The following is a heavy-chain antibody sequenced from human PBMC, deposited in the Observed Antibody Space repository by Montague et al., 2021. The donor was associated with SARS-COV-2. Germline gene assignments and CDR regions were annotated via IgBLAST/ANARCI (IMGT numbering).Heavy chain of an antibody. D-gene: IGHD6-6*01. Sequence: SETLSLTCTVSGASVASGNFYWSWIRPPPGKGLEWIGYMYYTGHTNYNPSLESRVTMPVDPSKNQFSLTLTSVTAADTAVYYCARSRANVPSRPGFDYWGQGALVTVSS. CDR3: ARSRANVPSRPGFDY. V-gene: IGHV4-61*01. CDR2: MYYTGHT. CDR1: GASVASGNFY. J-gene: IGHJ4*02.